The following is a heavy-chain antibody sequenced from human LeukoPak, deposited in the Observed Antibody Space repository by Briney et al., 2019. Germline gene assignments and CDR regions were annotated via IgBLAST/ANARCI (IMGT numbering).Heavy chain of an antibody. J-gene: IGHJ4*02. V-gene: IGHV3-43*01. D-gene: IGHD3-10*01. CDR3: AKDHYYGSGSYSRWVYFDY. Sequence: GGSLILSCAVSGFTFDDFTMHWVRQAAGKVLEWVSLTSWDGGHAYYADSVKGRFAISRDNSKNSLYLQMNSLRTEDTALYFCAKDHYYGSGSYSRWVYFDYWGQGTLVTVSS. CDR1: GFTFDDFT. CDR2: TSWDGGHA.